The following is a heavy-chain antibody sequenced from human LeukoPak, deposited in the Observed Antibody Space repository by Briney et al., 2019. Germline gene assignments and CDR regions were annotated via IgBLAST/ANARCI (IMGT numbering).Heavy chain of an antibody. D-gene: IGHD4-17*01. Sequence: GGSLRLSCVASGFTFRSYAMNWVRQAPGKGLEWVSAMSGSGGSTYYADSVKGRFTISRDNSKSTLYLQMNSLRAEDTAVHYCAKPIGGLRQYYYYAMDVWGKGTTVTVSS. CDR1: GFTFRSYA. CDR3: AKPIGGLRQYYYYAMDV. CDR2: MSGSGGST. J-gene: IGHJ6*04. V-gene: IGHV3-23*01.